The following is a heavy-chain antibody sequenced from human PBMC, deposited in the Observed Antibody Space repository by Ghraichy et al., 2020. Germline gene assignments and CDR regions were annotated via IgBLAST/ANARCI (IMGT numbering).Heavy chain of an antibody. CDR3: ARERRYDFWSGSSVDY. CDR1: GGSISSGDYY. Sequence: SETLSLTCTVSGGSISSGDYYWSWIRQPPGKGLEWIGYISYSGSTYYNPSLKSRVTISVDTSKNQFSLKLSSVTAATTAVYYGARERRYDFWSGSSVDYWGQGTLVTVSS. V-gene: IGHV4-30-4*01. J-gene: IGHJ4*02. D-gene: IGHD3-3*01. CDR2: ISYSGST.